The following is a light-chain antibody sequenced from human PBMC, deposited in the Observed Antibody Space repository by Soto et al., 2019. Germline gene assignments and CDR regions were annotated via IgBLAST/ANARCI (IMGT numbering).Light chain of an antibody. Sequence: DIQMTQSPSTLSASVGDTVTITCRASQSISSWLAWYQQKAGKAPQLLIYDASSLETGVPSRFSGSGSGTEFSLTISSLQPDDFATYYCQQYHSYSVTFGQGTRLEIK. CDR1: QSISSW. CDR3: QQYHSYSVT. CDR2: DAS. V-gene: IGKV1-5*01. J-gene: IGKJ5*01.